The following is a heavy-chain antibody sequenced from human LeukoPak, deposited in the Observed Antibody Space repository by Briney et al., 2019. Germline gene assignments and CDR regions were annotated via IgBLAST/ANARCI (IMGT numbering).Heavy chain of an antibody. CDR3: ARHVAGGQNFDY. V-gene: IGHV3-7*01. CDR1: GFTFSYSW. J-gene: IGHJ4*02. CDR2: IKEDGSDK. Sequence: GGSLRLSCGASGFTFSYSWMSWFRQASGKGLEWVASIKEDGSDKYCVDSLRDRFTISRDNAKNSLYLQVDSLSAEDTAVYYCARHVAGGQNFDYWGQGTLVTVSS.